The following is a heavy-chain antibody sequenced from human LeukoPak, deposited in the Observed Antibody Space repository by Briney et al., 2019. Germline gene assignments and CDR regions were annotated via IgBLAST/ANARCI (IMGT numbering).Heavy chain of an antibody. Sequence: PSETLSLTCTVSGGSISSSSYYWGWIRQPPGKGLEWIGSIYYSGSTYYNPSLKSRVTISVDTSKNQFSLKLSSVTAADTAVYYCARPSGYDLRVTTYFDYWGQGTLVTVSS. CDR2: IYYSGST. J-gene: IGHJ4*02. CDR1: GGSISSSSYY. D-gene: IGHD5-12*01. CDR3: ARPSGYDLRVTTYFDY. V-gene: IGHV4-39*01.